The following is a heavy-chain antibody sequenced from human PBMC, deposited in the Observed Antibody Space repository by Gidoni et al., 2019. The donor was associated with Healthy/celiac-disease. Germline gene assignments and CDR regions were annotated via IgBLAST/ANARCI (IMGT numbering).Heavy chain of an antibody. J-gene: IGHJ4*02. CDR2: IKSKTDGGTT. V-gene: IGHV3-15*01. D-gene: IGHD3-22*01. Sequence: EVQLAESGGGWVKLVGSLRLSCAASGFTFSTPWMSWGRQAPGKGLEGVGRIKSKTDGGTTDYAAPVKGRFTISRDDSKNTLYLQMNSLKTEDTAVYYCTTDTYYYDSSGYYYFDYWGQGTLVTVSS. CDR1: GFTFSTPW. CDR3: TTDTYYYDSSGYYYFDY.